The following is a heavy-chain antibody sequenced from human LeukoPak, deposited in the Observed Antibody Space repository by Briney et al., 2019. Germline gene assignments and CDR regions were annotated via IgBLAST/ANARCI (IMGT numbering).Heavy chain of an antibody. V-gene: IGHV1-18*04. J-gene: IGHJ4*02. CDR2: ISAYNDNT. CDR3: ARAGISYFDLLLSDY. Sequence: GASVKVSCKASGYTFTNDGISWVRQAPGQRLEWMGWISAYNDNTNYAQKFQDRVTMTTDTSTSTAYMELMSLISDDTAMYYCARAGISYFDLLLSDYWGQGTLVTVSS. D-gene: IGHD3-9*01. CDR1: GYTFTNDG.